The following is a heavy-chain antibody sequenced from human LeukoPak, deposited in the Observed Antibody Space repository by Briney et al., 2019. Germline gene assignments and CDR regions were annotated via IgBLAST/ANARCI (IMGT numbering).Heavy chain of an antibody. CDR1: GFTFSSYA. J-gene: IGHJ4*02. Sequence: GGSLRLSCAASGFTFSSYAMSWVRQAPGKGLEWVSAISGSGGSTYYADSVKGRFTISRDNSKNTLYLQMDRMRVEDSAVYYCVRDGDIVVVITFDYWGQGNLVTVSS. D-gene: IGHD3-22*01. V-gene: IGHV3-23*01. CDR2: ISGSGGST. CDR3: VRDGDIVVVITFDY.